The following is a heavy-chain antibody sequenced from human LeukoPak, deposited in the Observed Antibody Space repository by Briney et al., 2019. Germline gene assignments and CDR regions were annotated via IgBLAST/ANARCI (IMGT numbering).Heavy chain of an antibody. CDR2: IIPIFGTA. V-gene: IGHV1-69*05. J-gene: IGHJ5*02. CDR1: GYTFTGYY. CDR3: ARDLGPEDWFDP. Sequence: GASVKVSCKASGYTFTGYYMHWVRQAPGQGLEWMGRIIPIFGTANYAQKFQGRVTITTDESTSTAYMELSSLRSEDTAVYYCARDLGPEDWFDPWGQGTLVTVSS.